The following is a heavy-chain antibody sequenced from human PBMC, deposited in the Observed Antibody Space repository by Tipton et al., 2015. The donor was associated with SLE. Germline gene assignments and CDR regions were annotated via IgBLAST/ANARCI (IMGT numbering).Heavy chain of an antibody. CDR1: GFTFSSYE. CDR2: ISSSGSTI. J-gene: IGHJ3*02. V-gene: IGHV3-48*03. CDR3: ARRGSGYYYEAFDI. D-gene: IGHD3-22*01. Sequence: SLRLSCAASGFTFSSYEMNWVRQAPGKGLEWVSYISSSGSTIYYADSVKGRFTISRDNAKNSLYLQTNSLRAEDTAVYYCARRGSGYYYEAFDIWGQGTMVTVSS.